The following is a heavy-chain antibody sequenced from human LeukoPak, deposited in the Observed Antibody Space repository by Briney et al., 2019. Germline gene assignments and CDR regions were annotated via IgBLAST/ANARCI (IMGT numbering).Heavy chain of an antibody. D-gene: IGHD4-17*01. CDR1: GGTFSSYA. J-gene: IGHJ4*02. CDR3: AAPGRGLGVTTFRY. CDR2: IIPIFGTA. Sequence: GASVKVSCRASGGTFSSYAISWVRQAPGQGLEWMGGIIPIFGTANYAQKFQGRVTITADKSTSTAYMELSSLRSEDTAVYYCAAPGRGLGVTTFRYWSQGTLVTVSS. V-gene: IGHV1-69*06.